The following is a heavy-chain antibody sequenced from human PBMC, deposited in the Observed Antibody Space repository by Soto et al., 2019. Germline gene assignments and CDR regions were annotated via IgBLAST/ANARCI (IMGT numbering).Heavy chain of an antibody. CDR1: GGTFSSYA. Sequence: ASVKVSCKASGGTFSSYAISWVRQAPGQGLEWMGWINPNSGGTNYAQKFQGWVTMTRDTSISTAYMELSRLRSDDTAVYYCARGACSSTSCYYYYYYYMDVWGKGTTVTVSS. CDR2: INPNSGGT. CDR3: ARGACSSTSCYYYYYYYMDV. V-gene: IGHV1-2*04. J-gene: IGHJ6*03. D-gene: IGHD2-2*01.